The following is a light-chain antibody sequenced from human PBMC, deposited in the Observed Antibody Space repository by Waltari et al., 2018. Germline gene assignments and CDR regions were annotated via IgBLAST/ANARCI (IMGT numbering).Light chain of an antibody. V-gene: IGKV3-11*01. CDR1: QNVGRY. CDR2: DTS. J-gene: IGKJ4*01. CDR3: QQRKNWPLT. Sequence: EIVLTQSPATLSLSPGERVTLSCRATQNVGRYLAWYQQKSGQAPRLLIYDTSNRATDIPARFSGSGYGTDFTLTISSLEPEDFAVYYCQQRKNWPLTFGGGTRVEIK.